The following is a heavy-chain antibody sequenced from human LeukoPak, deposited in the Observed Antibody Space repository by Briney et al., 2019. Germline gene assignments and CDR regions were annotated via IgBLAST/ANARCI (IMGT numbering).Heavy chain of an antibody. CDR1: GFSFSSHD. CDR3: ARDGDTVLTRGYYYYMDV. V-gene: IGHV3-21*01. Sequence: GGSLRLSCATSGFSFSSHDMNWVRQAPGKGLEWVSSITGSSTSIEYADSVKGRFAISRDNAKNSLFLQMDSLRAEDTALYYCARDGDTVLTRGYYYYMDVWGKGTTVTVSS. CDR2: ITGSSTSI. J-gene: IGHJ6*03. D-gene: IGHD4-23*01.